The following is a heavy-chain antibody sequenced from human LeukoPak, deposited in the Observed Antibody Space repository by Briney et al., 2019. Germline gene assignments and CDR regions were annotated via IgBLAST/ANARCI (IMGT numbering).Heavy chain of an antibody. CDR3: ARHMATVTIRDAFDI. D-gene: IGHD4-17*01. Sequence: PSETLSLTCTVSGGSISSSSYYWGWIRQPPGKGLEWIGSIYYSGSTYYNPSLKSRVTISVDTSKNQFSLKLSSVTAADTAVYYCARHMATVTIRDAFDIWGQGTMVTVSS. V-gene: IGHV4-39*01. CDR2: IYYSGST. J-gene: IGHJ3*02. CDR1: GGSISSSSYY.